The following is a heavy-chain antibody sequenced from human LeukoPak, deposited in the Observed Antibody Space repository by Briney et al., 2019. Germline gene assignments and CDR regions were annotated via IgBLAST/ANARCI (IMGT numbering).Heavy chain of an antibody. CDR2: IRYDGSNK. CDR3: AKDGGYYYGSEYFQH. V-gene: IGHV3-30*02. Sequence: GGSLRLSCAASGFTFSSYGMHWVRQAPGKRLEWVAFIRYDGSNKYYADSVKGRFTISRDNSKNTLYLQMNSLRAEDTAVYYCAKDGGYYYGSEYFQHWGQGTLVTVSS. J-gene: IGHJ1*01. CDR1: GFTFSSYG. D-gene: IGHD3-22*01.